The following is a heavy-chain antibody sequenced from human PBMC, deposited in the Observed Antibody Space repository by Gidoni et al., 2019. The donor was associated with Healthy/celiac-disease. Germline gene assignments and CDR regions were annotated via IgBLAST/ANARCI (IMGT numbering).Heavy chain of an antibody. J-gene: IGHJ4*02. D-gene: IGHD2-2*01. CDR1: GYTFTSYY. CDR2: INPSGGST. V-gene: IGHV1-46*01. CDR3: ARDDLPIGYCSSTSCSPEKSTDY. Sequence: QVQLVQSGAEVKKPGASVKVSCKASGYTFTSYYMPWVRQAPGQGLEWMGIINPSGGSTSYAQKFQGRVTMTRDTSTSTVYMELSSLRSEDTAVYYCARDDLPIGYCSSTSCSPEKSTDYWGQGTLVTVSS.